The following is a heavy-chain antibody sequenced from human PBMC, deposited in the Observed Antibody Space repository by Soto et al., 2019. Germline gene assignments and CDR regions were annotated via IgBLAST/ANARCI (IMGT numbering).Heavy chain of an antibody. CDR2: IYYSGST. D-gene: IGHD3-3*01. CDR1: GGSISSYY. V-gene: IGHV4-59*01. J-gene: IGHJ5*02. CDR3: ARDFWSGYNNWFDP. Sequence: ETLSLTCTVSGGSISSYYWSWIRQPPGKGLEWIGYIYYSGSTNYNPSLKSRVTISVDTSKNQFSLKLSSVTAADTAVYYCARDFWSGYNNWFDPWGQGTLVTVS.